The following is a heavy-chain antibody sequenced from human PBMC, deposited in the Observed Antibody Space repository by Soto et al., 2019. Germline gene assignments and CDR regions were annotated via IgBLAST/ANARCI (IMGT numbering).Heavy chain of an antibody. CDR1: GYTFTSYD. J-gene: IGHJ6*02. CDR3: ARLTITMVRGVTPHNYYYYGMDV. Sequence: ASVKVSCKASGYTFTSYDINWVRQATGQGLEWMGWMNPNSGNTGYAQKFQGRVTMTRNTSISTAYMELSSLRSEDTAVYYCARLTITMVRGVTPHNYYYYGMDVWGQGTTVTVSS. D-gene: IGHD3-10*01. CDR2: MNPNSGNT. V-gene: IGHV1-8*01.